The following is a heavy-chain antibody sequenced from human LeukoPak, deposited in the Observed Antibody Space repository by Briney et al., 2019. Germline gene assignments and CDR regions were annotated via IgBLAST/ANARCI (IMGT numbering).Heavy chain of an antibody. Sequence: GGSLRLSCAASGFTFRDFCMHWVRQAPGKGLEWVAFIRNDGSKDYYPDSVKGRFTISRDNSRTTLYLRMHSLRIEDTAVYYCVKGGSSSHNWFDPWGQGILVTVSS. J-gene: IGHJ5*02. CDR3: VKGGSSSHNWFDP. V-gene: IGHV3-30*02. CDR1: GFTFRDFC. D-gene: IGHD6-13*01. CDR2: IRNDGSKD.